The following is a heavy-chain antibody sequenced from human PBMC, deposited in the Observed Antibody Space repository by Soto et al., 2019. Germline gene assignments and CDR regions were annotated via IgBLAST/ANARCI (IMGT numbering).Heavy chain of an antibody. CDR2: INHRGST. D-gene: IGHD2-15*01. CDR3: ERGRYCSGGSCYLNWFDP. CDR1: GGSFSGYD. J-gene: IGHJ5*02. V-gene: IGHV4-34*01. Sequence: XTLSLPCAVYGGSFSGYDWSWIRQPPGKGLEWIGEINHRGSTNYNPSLKSGVTISVDTSKNQFSLKLSSVTAEDTAVYYCERGRYCSGGSCYLNWFDPWGQGTLVTVSS.